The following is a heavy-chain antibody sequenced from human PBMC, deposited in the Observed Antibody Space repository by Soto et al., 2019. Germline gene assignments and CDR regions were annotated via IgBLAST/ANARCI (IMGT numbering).Heavy chain of an antibody. CDR3: ARADYGENVDS. CDR1: GGSMSRGGHY. D-gene: IGHD4-17*01. Sequence: SETRSVSWTVSGGSMSRGGHYGSWIRQHPGKGLEWIGYIYYSGSTYYNPSLKSRLTISVDTSKNQFSLKLSSVTAADTAMYFCARADYGENVDSWGQGALVTVS. CDR2: IYYSGST. V-gene: IGHV4-31*02. J-gene: IGHJ4*02.